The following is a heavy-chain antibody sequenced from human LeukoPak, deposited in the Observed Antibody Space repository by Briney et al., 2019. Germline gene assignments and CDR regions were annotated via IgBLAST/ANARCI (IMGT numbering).Heavy chain of an antibody. J-gene: IGHJ4*02. V-gene: IGHV3-15*01. CDR2: IKSKTDGGTT. CDR1: GFTFSNAW. CDR3: TTAVDPMTTVTAFDY. D-gene: IGHD4-17*01. Sequence: KPGGSLRLSCAASGFTFSNAWMSWVRQAPGKGLEWVGRIKSKTDGGTTDYAAPVKGRFTISRDDSKNTLYLQMNSLKTEDTAVYYCTTAVDPMTTVTAFDYWGQGTLVTVSS.